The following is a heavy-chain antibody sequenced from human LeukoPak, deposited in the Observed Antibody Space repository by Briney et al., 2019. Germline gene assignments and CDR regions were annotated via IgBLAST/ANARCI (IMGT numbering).Heavy chain of an antibody. J-gene: IGHJ4*02. D-gene: IGHD1-26*01. CDR1: GYTFTGYY. Sequence: ASVKVSCKASGYTFTGYYMHWVRQAPGQGLEWMGWINPNSGGTNYAQKFQGRVTMTRDTSISTAYMELSRLRSDDTAVYYCARDVGVGAKYYFDYWGQGTLVTVSS. CDR3: ARDVGVGAKYYFDY. V-gene: IGHV1-2*02. CDR2: INPNSGGT.